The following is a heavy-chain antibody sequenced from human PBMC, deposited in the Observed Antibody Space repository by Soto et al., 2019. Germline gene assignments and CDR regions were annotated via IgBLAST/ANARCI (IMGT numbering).Heavy chain of an antibody. Sequence: QVQLQQWGAGLLKPSETLSLTCAVYGGSFSGYYWSWIRQPPGKGLEWIGEINHSGSTNYNPSLKSRVTISVDTSKNQFSLKLSSVTAADTAVYYCVRGVTYYYYMDVWGKGTTVTVSS. CDR3: VRGVTYYYYMDV. D-gene: IGHD4-4*01. J-gene: IGHJ6*03. V-gene: IGHV4-34*01. CDR2: INHSGST. CDR1: GGSFSGYY.